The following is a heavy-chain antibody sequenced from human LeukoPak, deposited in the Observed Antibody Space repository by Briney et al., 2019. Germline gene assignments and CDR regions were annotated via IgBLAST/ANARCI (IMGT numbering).Heavy chain of an antibody. D-gene: IGHD1-26*01. CDR2: IIPIFGTA. J-gene: IGHJ4*02. CDR3: ARWPISGSYYGY. Sequence: ASVKVSCKASGYPFSAYYMHWVRQAPGQGFEWMGGIIPIFGTANYAQKFQGRVTITADESTSTAYMELSSLRSEDTAVYYCARWPISGSYYGYWGQGTLVTVSS. V-gene: IGHV1-69*13. CDR1: GYPFSAYY.